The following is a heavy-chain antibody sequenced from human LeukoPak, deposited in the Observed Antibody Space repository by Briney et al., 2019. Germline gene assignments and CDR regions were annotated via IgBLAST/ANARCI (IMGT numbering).Heavy chain of an antibody. J-gene: IGHJ4*02. D-gene: IGHD1-26*01. CDR2: IKPDGSEK. V-gene: IGHV3-7*02. Sequence: GGSLRLSCAASGSSFSGHWMNWVRQPPGKGLEWVANIKPDGSEKYYVDSVKGRFTISRDDAKRSLDLQMDSLRAEDTAIYYCAYRNTLDYWGQGTLVTVSS. CDR3: AYRNTLDY. CDR1: GSSFSGHW.